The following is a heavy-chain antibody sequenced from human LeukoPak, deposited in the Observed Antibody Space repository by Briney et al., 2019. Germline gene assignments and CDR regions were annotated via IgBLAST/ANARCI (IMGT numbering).Heavy chain of an antibody. CDR2: IRDSGSST. CDR1: GFTFSSYA. D-gene: IGHD1-26*01. CDR3: AKYGPQDSGSSHFDY. J-gene: IGHJ4*02. Sequence: GGALRLSCAASGFTFSSYAMSWVRQPPGKGLEWVSAIRDSGSSTHYADSVKGRFTTSRDNSKNTLFLQMNSLKAEDTAIYYCAKYGPQDSGSSHFDYWGQGALVTVSS. V-gene: IGHV3-23*01.